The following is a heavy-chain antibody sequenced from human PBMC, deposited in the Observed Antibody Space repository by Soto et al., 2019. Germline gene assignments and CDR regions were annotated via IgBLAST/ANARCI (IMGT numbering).Heavy chain of an antibody. D-gene: IGHD5-18*01. CDR3: XXXXXXXXIHDAFDT. CDR2: ISAYNGNR. CDR1: GYPFTSYG. J-gene: IGHJ3*02. Sequence: QVQLVQSGSEVKKPGASVKVSCRASGYPFTSYGISWVRQAPGQGLEWVAWISAYNGNRDTAPKFQGRVTMTTDPXXSTXXXXXXXXXXXXXXXXXXXXXXXXXXIHDAFDTWGQGTMVSVSS. V-gene: IGHV1-18*01.